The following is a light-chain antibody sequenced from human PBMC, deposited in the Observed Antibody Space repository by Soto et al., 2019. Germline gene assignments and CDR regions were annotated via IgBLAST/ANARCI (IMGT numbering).Light chain of an antibody. J-gene: IGKJ1*01. CDR2: DVS. CDR3: QQYNSYPWT. Sequence: DIQMTQSPSTLSASVGDRVTITCRASQSISGWFAWYQQKPGKAPKLLIYDVSSLESGVPSRFSGSGSGTEFTLAISSLQPDDFATYYCQQYNSYPWTFGQGTKVDIK. CDR1: QSISGW. V-gene: IGKV1-5*01.